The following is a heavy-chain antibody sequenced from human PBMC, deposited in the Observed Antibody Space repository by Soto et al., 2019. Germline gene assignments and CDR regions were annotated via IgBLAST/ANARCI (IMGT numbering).Heavy chain of an antibody. D-gene: IGHD4-4*01. V-gene: IGHV4-30-4*01. Sequence: QVQLQESGPGLVKPSQTLSLTCTVSGGSISSGDYYWSWIRQPPGKVLEWIGYIYYSGSTYYNPSLKSRVTISVDTSKNQFSLQLSSVTAADTAVYYCAFYRGYYYYYGMDVWGQGTTVTVSS. CDR3: AFYRGYYYYYGMDV. CDR1: GGSISSGDYY. J-gene: IGHJ6*02. CDR2: IYYSGST.